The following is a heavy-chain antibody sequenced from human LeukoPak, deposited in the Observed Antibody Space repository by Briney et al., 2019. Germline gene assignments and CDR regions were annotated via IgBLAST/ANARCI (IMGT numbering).Heavy chain of an antibody. CDR1: GYLFTNDW. CDR2: IFPGYSDT. D-gene: IGHD5-12*01. V-gene: IGHV5-51*01. Sequence: GESLKISCKGFGYLFTNDWIGRVRQLPGRGLEWMGIIFPGYSDTIYSPSFQSLVTISANKSVNTAYLQWSSLKASDTAIYYRARRKRGCFDYWGQGTLVTVSS. J-gene: IGHJ4*02. CDR3: ARRKRGCFDY.